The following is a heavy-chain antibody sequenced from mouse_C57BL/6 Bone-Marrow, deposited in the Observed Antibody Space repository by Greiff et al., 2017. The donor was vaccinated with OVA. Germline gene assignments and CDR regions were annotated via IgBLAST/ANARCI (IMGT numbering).Heavy chain of an antibody. CDR1: GFTFTDYY. J-gene: IGHJ4*01. V-gene: IGHV7-3*01. D-gene: IGHD3-3*01. CDR2: IRNKANGYTT. Sequence: DVHLVESGGGLVQPGGSLSLSCAASGFTFTDYYMSWVRQPPGKALEWLGFIRNKANGYTTEYSASVKGRFTISRDNSQSILYLQMNALRAEDSATYYCARGGTANYAMDYWGQGTSVTVSS. CDR3: ARGGTANYAMDY.